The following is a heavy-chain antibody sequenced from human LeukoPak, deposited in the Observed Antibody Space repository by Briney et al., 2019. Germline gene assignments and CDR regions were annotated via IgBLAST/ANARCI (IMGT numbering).Heavy chain of an antibody. CDR1: GGSISSYY. D-gene: IGHD3-22*01. CDR3: ARDFSAGGSGYYRTPGGWYFDL. J-gene: IGHJ2*01. V-gene: IGHV4-59*01. Sequence: PSEALSLTCTVSGGSISSYYWSWIRQPPGKGLEWIGYIYYSGSTNYNPPLKSRVTISVDTSKNQFSLKLSSVTAADTAVYYCARDFSAGGSGYYRTPGGWYFDLWGRGTLVTVSS. CDR2: IYYSGST.